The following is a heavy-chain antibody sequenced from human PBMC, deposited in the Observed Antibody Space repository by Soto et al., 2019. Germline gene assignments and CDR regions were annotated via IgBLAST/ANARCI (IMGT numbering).Heavy chain of an antibody. V-gene: IGHV1-46*01. Sequence: ASVKVSCKASGYTFTSYYMHWVRQAPGQGLEWMGIINPSGGSTSYAQKFQGRVTMTRDTSTSTVYMELSSLRSEDTAVYYCARDQWNYGSGSYPYYYYGMDVWGQGTTVTVSS. D-gene: IGHD3-10*01. CDR1: GYTFTSYY. CDR2: INPSGGST. CDR3: ARDQWNYGSGSYPYYYYGMDV. J-gene: IGHJ6*02.